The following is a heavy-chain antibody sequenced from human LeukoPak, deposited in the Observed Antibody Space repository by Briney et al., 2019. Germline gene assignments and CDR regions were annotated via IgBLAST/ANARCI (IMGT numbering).Heavy chain of an antibody. V-gene: IGHV4-59*08. Sequence: SETLSVTCTVSGGSISYYFWSWFRPSPGKGLEWIGNIHYSGTNTYNPSLESRLSMSVDTSKNQFSLTLNSATAADTAVYYCVRQKAVNADFEYWGQGTLVTVAS. D-gene: IGHD2-8*01. J-gene: IGHJ4*02. CDR1: GGSISYYF. CDR3: VRQKAVNADFEY. CDR2: IHYSGTN.